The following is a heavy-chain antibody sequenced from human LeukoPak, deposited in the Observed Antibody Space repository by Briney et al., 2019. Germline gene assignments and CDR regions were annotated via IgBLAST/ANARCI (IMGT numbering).Heavy chain of an antibody. J-gene: IGHJ4*02. CDR3: ARAPGWNYVFDY. CDR2: IIPIFGTA. CDR1: GYTFTGYY. V-gene: IGHV1-2*02. D-gene: IGHD1-7*01. Sequence: ASVKVSCKASGYTFTGYYMHWVRQAPGQGLEWMGGIIPIFGTANYAQKFQGRVTMTRDTSISTDYMELSRLRSDDTAVYYCARAPGWNYVFDYWGQGTLVTVSS.